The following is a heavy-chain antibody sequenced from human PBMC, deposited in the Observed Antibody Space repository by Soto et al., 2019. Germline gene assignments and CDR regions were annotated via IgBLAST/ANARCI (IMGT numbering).Heavy chain of an antibody. V-gene: IGHV1-8*01. CDR1: GYTFTNYN. J-gene: IGHJ6*03. Sequence: QEQLVQSGAEVKKPGAPVKVSCKASGYTFTNYNINWVRQATGQGLEWMGWMNPKTGNTGYAEKFQGRVTMTRNSSINTAFMELSGLRSEDTAVYYCAREEASDPSFYYHYMDVWGKGTTVTVSS. CDR3: AREEASDPSFYYHYMDV. CDR2: MNPKTGNT. D-gene: IGHD3-10*01.